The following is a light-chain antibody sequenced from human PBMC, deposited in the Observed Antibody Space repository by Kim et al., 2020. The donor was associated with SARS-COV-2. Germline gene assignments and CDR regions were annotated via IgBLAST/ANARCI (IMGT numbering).Light chain of an antibody. CDR2: AAT. J-gene: IGKJ1*01. CDR1: PAIDKY. CDR3: QQSYTTPRT. Sequence: ASVDDRFTSTCLTSPAIDKYLNWYQHKPGEPPNVLIYAATTLKDGVPSRFKGSGFGSQFALTITSLQPEDSATYYCQQSYTTPRTFGQGTKVDIK. V-gene: IGKV1-39*01.